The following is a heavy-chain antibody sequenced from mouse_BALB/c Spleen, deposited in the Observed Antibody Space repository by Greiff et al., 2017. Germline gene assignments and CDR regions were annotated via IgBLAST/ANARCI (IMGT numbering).Heavy chain of an antibody. J-gene: IGHJ1*01. D-gene: IGHD1-1*01. CDR2: IYPGNSDT. CDR3: TRGYYDSSGWYFDV. V-gene: IGHV1-5*01. CDR1: GYTFTSYW. Sequence: VQLQQSGTVLARPGASVKLSCKASGYTFTSYWMHWVKQRPGQGLEWIGAIYPGNSDTSYNQKFKGKAKLTAVTSTSTAYMELSSLTNEDSAVYYCTRGYYDSSGWYFDVWGAGTTVTVAS.